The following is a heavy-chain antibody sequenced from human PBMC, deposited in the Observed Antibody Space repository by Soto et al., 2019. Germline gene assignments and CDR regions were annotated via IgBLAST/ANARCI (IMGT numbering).Heavy chain of an antibody. Sequence: QVQLVQSGAEVKKPGASVKVSCKASGYTFTSYDINWVRQATGQGLEWMGWMNPNSGNTGYAQKFRGRGTMTRNTSTSTAYMELSSLRSEDTAVYYCARERTGTTSMDVWGQGTTVTVSS. CDR3: ARERTGTTSMDV. CDR2: MNPNSGNT. CDR1: GYTFTSYD. V-gene: IGHV1-8*01. J-gene: IGHJ6*02. D-gene: IGHD1-1*01.